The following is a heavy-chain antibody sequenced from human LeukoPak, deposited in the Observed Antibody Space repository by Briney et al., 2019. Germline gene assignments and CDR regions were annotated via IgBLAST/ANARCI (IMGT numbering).Heavy chain of an antibody. J-gene: IGHJ4*02. CDR3: ARDPRRIQLREGIDY. V-gene: IGHV3-7*01. Sequence: GGSLRLSCAASGFTFSSYWMSWVRQAPGKGLEWVANIKQDGSEKYYVDSVKGRFTISRDNAKNSLYLQMNSLRAEDTAVYYCARDPRRIQLREGIDYWGQGTLVTVSS. CDR1: GFTFSSYW. CDR2: IKQDGSEK. D-gene: IGHD5-18*01.